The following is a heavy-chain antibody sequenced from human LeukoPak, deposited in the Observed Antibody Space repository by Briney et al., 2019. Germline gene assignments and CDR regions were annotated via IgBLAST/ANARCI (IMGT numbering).Heavy chain of an antibody. D-gene: IGHD3-10*01. Sequence: KSSETLSLTCAVSGYSISSGYYWGWIRQPPGKGLEWIGSMSHNRGTYYNPSLKSRVTISMDTSKNQFSLRLSSVTAADTAVYYCASYYASGVSANNYYGMDVWGKGTTVTVSS. V-gene: IGHV4-38-2*01. CDR2: MSHNRGT. CDR1: GYSISSGYY. J-gene: IGHJ6*04. CDR3: ASYYASGVSANNYYGMDV.